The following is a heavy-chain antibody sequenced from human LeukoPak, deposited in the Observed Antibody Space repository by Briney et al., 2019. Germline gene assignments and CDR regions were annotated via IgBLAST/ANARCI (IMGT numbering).Heavy chain of an antibody. CDR2: IYHSGST. CDR3: ARTPLTKTTVTSLSVFDY. Sequence: SETLSLTCTVSGYSISSGYYWGWIRQPPGKGLEWSGSIYHSGSTYYNPSLKSRVTISVDTSKNQFSLKLSSVTAADTAVYYCARTPLTKTTVTSLSVFDYWGQGTLVSVSS. J-gene: IGHJ4*02. CDR1: GYSISSGYY. D-gene: IGHD4-17*01. V-gene: IGHV4-38-2*02.